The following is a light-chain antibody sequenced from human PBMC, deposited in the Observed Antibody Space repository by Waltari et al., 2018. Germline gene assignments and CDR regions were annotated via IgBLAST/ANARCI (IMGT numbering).Light chain of an antibody. Sequence: VVLTQSPLSLPVTLGQPAAIPCSSSQILVYRDGNIYLNWFHQRPGQSPRRLIYKISNRDSGVPDRFSGSGSGTDFTLKISRVEAEDVGIYYCMHGGHWPYTFGQGTKLEIK. J-gene: IGKJ2*01. CDR1: QILVYRDGNIY. V-gene: IGKV2-30*01. CDR2: KIS. CDR3: MHGGHWPYT.